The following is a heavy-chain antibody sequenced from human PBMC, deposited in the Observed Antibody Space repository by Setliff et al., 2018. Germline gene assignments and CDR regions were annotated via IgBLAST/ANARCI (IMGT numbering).Heavy chain of an antibody. CDR2: ISPHSGDT. Sequence: GASVKVSCKSSGHSFTVFYLHWVRQAPGQGLEWMRWISPHSGDTHYAQKFQSRVRMTRDTSTYAAYLELSDLTSDDTAMYYCARSGSFGMRYWFDYWGQGALVTVS. CDR3: ARSGSFGMRYWFDY. V-gene: IGHV1-2*02. CDR1: GHSFTVFY. J-gene: IGHJ4*02. D-gene: IGHD1-26*01.